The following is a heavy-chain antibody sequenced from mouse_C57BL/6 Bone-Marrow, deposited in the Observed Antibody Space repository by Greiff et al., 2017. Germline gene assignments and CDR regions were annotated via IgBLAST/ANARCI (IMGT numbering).Heavy chain of an antibody. CDR3: TLYGPNWYFDV. J-gene: IGHJ1*03. V-gene: IGHV14-1*01. D-gene: IGHD1-1*01. CDR1: GFNIKDYY. CDR2: FDPEDGDT. Sequence: VQLQQSGAELVRPGASVKFSCTASGFNIKDYYMHWVKQRPEQGLEWIGRFDPEDGDTEYTPKFQGKATMTADTSSNPAYLQLSLLTSEDTAVYYCTLYGPNWYFDVWGTGTTVTVSS.